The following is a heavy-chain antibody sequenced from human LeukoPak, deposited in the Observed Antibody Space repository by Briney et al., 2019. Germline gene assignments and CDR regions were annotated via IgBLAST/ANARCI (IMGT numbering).Heavy chain of an antibody. D-gene: IGHD3-22*01. CDR1: GFTFSSYA. J-gene: IGHJ4*02. CDR2: ISGSGGST. Sequence: PGGSLRLSCAASGFTFSSYAVSWVRQAPGKGLEWVSAISGSGGSTYYADSVKGRFTISRDNSKNTLYLQMDSLRAEDTAVYYCAKGLSDAMIVVVITSWGQGTLVTVSS. CDR3: AKGLSDAMIVVVITS. V-gene: IGHV3-23*01.